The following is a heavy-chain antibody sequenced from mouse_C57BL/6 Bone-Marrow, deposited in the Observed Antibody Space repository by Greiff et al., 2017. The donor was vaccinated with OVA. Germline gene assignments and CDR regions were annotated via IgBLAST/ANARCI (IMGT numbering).Heavy chain of an antibody. CDR3: ARFEVLRLAWFAY. V-gene: IGHV1-53*01. J-gene: IGHJ3*01. CDR2: INPSNGGT. Sequence: QVQLQQPGTELVKPGASVKLSCKASGYTFTSYWMHWVKQRPGQGLEWIGNINPSNGGTNYNEKFKSKATLTVDKSSSTAYMQISSLTSEDSAVYYCARFEVLRLAWFAYWGQGTLVTVSA. CDR1: GYTFTSYW. D-gene: IGHD1-2*01.